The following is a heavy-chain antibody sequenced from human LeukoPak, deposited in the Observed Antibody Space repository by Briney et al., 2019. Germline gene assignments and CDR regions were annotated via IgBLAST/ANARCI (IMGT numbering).Heavy chain of an antibody. V-gene: IGHV4-59*01. CDR2: IYYSGST. CDR1: GGSFSGYY. J-gene: IGHJ4*02. Sequence: PSETLSLTCAVYGGSFSGYYWSWIRQPPGKGLEWIGYIYYSGSTNYNPSLKSRVTIPVDTSKNQFSLKLSSVTAADTAVYYCAKGEVATIAFDYWGQGTLVTVSS. CDR3: AKGEVATIAFDY. D-gene: IGHD5-12*01.